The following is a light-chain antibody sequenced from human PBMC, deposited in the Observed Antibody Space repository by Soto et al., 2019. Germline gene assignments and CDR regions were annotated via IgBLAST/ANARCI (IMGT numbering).Light chain of an antibody. CDR1: QSVSSSY. CDR2: GAS. Sequence: EILLTQSPGTLSLSPGGRATLSCRASQSVSSSYLAWYQQKPGQAPRLLIYGASSRATGIPDRFSGSGSGTDFTLTISSLQPEDVATYYCQKHDNAPLTFGGGTKVDIK. J-gene: IGKJ4*01. V-gene: IGKV3-20*01. CDR3: QKHDNAPLT.